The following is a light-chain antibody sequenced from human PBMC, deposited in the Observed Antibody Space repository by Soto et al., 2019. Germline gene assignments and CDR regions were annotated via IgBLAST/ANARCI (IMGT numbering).Light chain of an antibody. Sequence: EIVLTQSPATLSVSPGERATLSCRASQSVSSDLAWYQQKPGQAPRLLIYGASARATDIPARFSGSGSGTEFTLTISSLQSEDLAVYYCQQYNYWPRTFGGGTKVEIK. CDR3: QQYNYWPRT. CDR1: QSVSSD. J-gene: IGKJ4*01. CDR2: GAS. V-gene: IGKV3-15*01.